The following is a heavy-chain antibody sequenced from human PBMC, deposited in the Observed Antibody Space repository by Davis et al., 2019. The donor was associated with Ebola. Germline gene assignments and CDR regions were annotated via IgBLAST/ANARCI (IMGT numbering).Heavy chain of an antibody. CDR1: GFTFSTYT. V-gene: IGHV3-21*01. CDR2: ISSSSSFI. J-gene: IGHJ4*02. Sequence: GESLKISCAASGFTFSTYTMNWVRQAPGKGLEWVSSISSSSSFISYADSVKGRFTISRDNAKNSVFLQMNSLRDEDTAVYYCGRPGRTTSPGYWGQGTLVTVSS. CDR3: GRPGRTTSPGY. D-gene: IGHD2/OR15-2a*01.